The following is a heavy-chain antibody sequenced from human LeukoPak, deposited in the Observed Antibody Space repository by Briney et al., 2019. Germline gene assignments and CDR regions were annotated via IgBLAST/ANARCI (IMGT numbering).Heavy chain of an antibody. CDR1: GFTFSDHY. CDR2: ISSSGSTI. Sequence: PGGSLRLSCAASGFTFSDHYMSWIRQAPGKGLEWVSYISSSGSTIYYADSVKGRFTISRDNAKNSLYLQMNSLRAEDTAVYYCARESAGDGYNKDDAFDIWGQGTMVTVSS. D-gene: IGHD5-24*01. CDR3: ARESAGDGYNKDDAFDI. J-gene: IGHJ3*02. V-gene: IGHV3-11*01.